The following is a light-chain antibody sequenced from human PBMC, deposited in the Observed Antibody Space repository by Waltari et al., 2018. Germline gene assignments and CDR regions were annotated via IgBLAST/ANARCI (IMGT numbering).Light chain of an antibody. Sequence: QSALTQPASVSGSPGQSITISCTGTSSDDGFYNYVSWYQQYPGKAPKLIIYDVFQRPSGVSNRFSGSKSGNTASLTISGLQTEDEGDYYCNSYAGSSSWVFGGGTKLTVL. J-gene: IGLJ3*02. CDR1: SSDDGFYNY. V-gene: IGLV2-14*03. CDR2: DVF. CDR3: NSYAGSSSWV.